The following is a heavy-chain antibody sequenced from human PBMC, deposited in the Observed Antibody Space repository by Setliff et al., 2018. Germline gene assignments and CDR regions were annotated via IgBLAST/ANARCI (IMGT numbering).Heavy chain of an antibody. D-gene: IGHD1-26*01. CDR2: ISGSGGST. Sequence: GSLRLSCAASGFTFSSYAMTWVRQAPGKGLERVSAISGSGGSTYYADSVKGRFTISSDNSNNALYLQMNSLRAEDTAIYYCAKGGYSGSHYFDYWGQGTLVTVSS. J-gene: IGHJ4*02. V-gene: IGHV3-23*01. CDR1: GFTFSSYA. CDR3: AKGGYSGSHYFDY.